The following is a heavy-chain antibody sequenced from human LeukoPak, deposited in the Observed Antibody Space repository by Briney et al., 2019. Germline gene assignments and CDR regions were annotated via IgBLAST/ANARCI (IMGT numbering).Heavy chain of an antibody. CDR3: ARVPYCSTSCYAFDY. CDR1: GFTFSSYA. CDR2: ISYDGSNK. J-gene: IGHJ4*02. Sequence: PGRSLRLSCAASGFTFSSYAMHWVRQAPGKGLEWVAVISYDGSNKYYADSVKGRFTISRDNSKNTLYLQVNSLRAEDTALYYCARVPYCSTSCYAFDYWGQGTLVTVSS. D-gene: IGHD2-2*01. V-gene: IGHV3-30-3*01.